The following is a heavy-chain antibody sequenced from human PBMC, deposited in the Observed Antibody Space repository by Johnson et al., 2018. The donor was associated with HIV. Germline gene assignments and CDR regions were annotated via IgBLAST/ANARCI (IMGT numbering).Heavy chain of an antibody. V-gene: IGHV3-13*01. Sequence: EVQLVESGGGLVQPGGSLRLSCAASGFTFSSYDMHWVRQATGKGLEWVSAIGTAGDTYYPGSVKGRFTISRENAKNSLYLQMNSLRAEDTAVYYCAKHNGNSLYWYAFDIWGQGTMVTVSS. CDR2: IGTAGDT. CDR1: GFTFSSYD. J-gene: IGHJ3*02. D-gene: IGHD5/OR15-5a*01. CDR3: AKHNGNSLYWYAFDI.